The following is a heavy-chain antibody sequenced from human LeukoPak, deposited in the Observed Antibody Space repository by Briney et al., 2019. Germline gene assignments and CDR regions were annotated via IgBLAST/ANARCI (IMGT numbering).Heavy chain of an antibody. Sequence: GGSLRLSCAASGFTVSSNYMSWVRQAPGKGLEWVSVIYSGGSTYYADSVKGRFTISRDNSKNTLYLQMNSLRAEDTAVYYCARSLGGGGELLGVDYWGQGTLVTVSS. V-gene: IGHV3-53*05. CDR1: GFTVSSNY. CDR3: ARSLGGGGELLGVDY. J-gene: IGHJ4*02. CDR2: IYSGGST. D-gene: IGHD1-26*01.